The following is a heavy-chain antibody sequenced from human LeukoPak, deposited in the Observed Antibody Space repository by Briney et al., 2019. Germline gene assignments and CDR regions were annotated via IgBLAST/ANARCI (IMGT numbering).Heavy chain of an antibody. J-gene: IGHJ4*02. D-gene: IGHD7-27*01. CDR3: SKDLPHTRAWALKY. CDR1: GFIFSDAW. Sequence: GGSLRLSCTASGFIFSDAWMTWVRQAPGRGPEWVGRIKSKHDGGTTDYASSVRGRFTISRDDPENTLYLQMDSLRTDDTAVYYCSKDLPHTRAWALKYWGQGALVTVSS. CDR2: IKSKHDGGTT. V-gene: IGHV3-15*01.